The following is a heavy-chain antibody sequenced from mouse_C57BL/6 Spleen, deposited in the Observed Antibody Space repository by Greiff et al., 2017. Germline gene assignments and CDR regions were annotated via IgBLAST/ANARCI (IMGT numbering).Heavy chain of an antibody. V-gene: IGHV1-61*01. D-gene: IGHD1-1*01. J-gene: IGHJ2*01. CDR3: ARDGRNFDY. Sequence: QVQLQQPGAELVRPGSSVKLSCKASGYTFTSYWMDWVKQRPGQGLEWIGNIYPSDSETHYNQKFKDKATLTVDKSTSTAYMQLSSLTSEDSAVYSCARDGRNFDYWGQGTTLTVSS. CDR1: GYTFTSYW. CDR2: IYPSDSET.